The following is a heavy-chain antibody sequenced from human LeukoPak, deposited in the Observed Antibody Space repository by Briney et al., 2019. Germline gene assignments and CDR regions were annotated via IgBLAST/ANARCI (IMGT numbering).Heavy chain of an antibody. Sequence: GGSLRLSCAASGFTFSTYDLDWVRQAPGKGLEWVAFIRSDGSNKHYADSVEGRFTISRDNSKNTLYLQMNSLRAEDTALYYCVGDFDYWGQGTLVTVSS. CDR1: GFTFSTYD. J-gene: IGHJ4*02. V-gene: IGHV3-30*02. CDR3: VGDFDY. CDR2: IRSDGSNK.